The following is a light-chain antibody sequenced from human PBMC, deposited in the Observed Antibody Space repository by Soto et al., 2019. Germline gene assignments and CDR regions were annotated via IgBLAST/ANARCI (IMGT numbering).Light chain of an antibody. Sequence: EIVMTQSPATLSVSPGERATLSCRASQSVSTNLAWYQQKPGQAPRLLIYGSSTRATGFPPRFSGGGSGTEFTLTISGLQSEDFAVYYCQQYNNWPPLTFGGGTKVELK. J-gene: IGKJ4*01. CDR3: QQYNNWPPLT. CDR1: QSVSTN. CDR2: GSS. V-gene: IGKV3-15*01.